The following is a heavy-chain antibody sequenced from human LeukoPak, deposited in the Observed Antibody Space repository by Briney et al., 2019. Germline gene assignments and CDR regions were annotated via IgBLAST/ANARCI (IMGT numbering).Heavy chain of an antibody. V-gene: IGHV3-21*01. Sequence: GGSLRLSCAASGFTFSSYSMNWVRQAPGKGLEWVSSISSSSSYIYYADPVKGRITISRDNAENSLYLQMNSLRVEDTAVYYCARDKDVYFDYWGQGTLVTVSS. J-gene: IGHJ4*02. CDR3: ARDKDVYFDY. CDR2: ISSSSSYI. CDR1: GFTFSSYS.